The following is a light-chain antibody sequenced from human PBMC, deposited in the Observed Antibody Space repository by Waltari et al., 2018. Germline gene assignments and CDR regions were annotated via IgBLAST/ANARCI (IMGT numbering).Light chain of an antibody. Sequence: SYVVTQPPSVSVAPGETATIPCGGANIGTYSVPWYQQKAGQAPVLVIFYDRDRPSGIPDRFSGSNSGNTATLTISRVEAGDEARYYCHVWHPHVDPGVFGTGTEVTVL. V-gene: IGLV3-21*04. CDR1: NIGTYS. J-gene: IGLJ1*01. CDR2: YDR. CDR3: HVWHPHVDPGV.